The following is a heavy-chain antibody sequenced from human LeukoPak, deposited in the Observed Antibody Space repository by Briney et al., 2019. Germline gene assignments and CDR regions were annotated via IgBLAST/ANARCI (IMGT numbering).Heavy chain of an antibody. Sequence: ASVRVSCKASGYSFTGNYMHWVRQAPGQGLEWMGWINPNTGATKYAQNFQDRVTMTRDTSINTAYMELARLRLDDTAVYYCARDEVDSSGWSDILDTWGQGTMVIVSA. CDR3: ARDEVDSSGWSDILDT. J-gene: IGHJ3*02. V-gene: IGHV1-2*02. D-gene: IGHD6-19*01. CDR1: GYSFTGNY. CDR2: INPNTGAT.